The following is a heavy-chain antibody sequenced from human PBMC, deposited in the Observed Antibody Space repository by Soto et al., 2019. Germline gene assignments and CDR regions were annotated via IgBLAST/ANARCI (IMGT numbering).Heavy chain of an antibody. CDR1: DYSLSSGYY. CDR3: ARVFLGDVHSGFDY. D-gene: IGHD3-3*01. V-gene: IGHV4-38-2*01. CDR2: IYHSEST. Sequence: SETLSLTCAVSDYSLSSGYYWGWIRQPPGRGLEWIGSIYHSESTYYDPSLKSRVTISVDTPKNQFSLKLSSVTAADTDVYYCARVFLGDVHSGFDYWGQGTLVTVS. J-gene: IGHJ4*02.